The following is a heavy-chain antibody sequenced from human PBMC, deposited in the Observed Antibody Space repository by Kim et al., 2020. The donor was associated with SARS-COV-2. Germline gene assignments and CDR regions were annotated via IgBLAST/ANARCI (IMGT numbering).Heavy chain of an antibody. J-gene: IGHJ5*02. D-gene: IGHD3-10*01. CDR3: AKDLTPMVRGVIS. V-gene: IGHV3-9*01. Sequence: YADSVKGRCTIPRDNAKNSLFLQMNSLRAEDTALYYCAKDLTPMVRGVISWGQGTLVTVSS.